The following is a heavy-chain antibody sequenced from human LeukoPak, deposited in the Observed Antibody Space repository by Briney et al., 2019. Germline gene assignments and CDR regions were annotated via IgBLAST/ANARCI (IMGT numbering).Heavy chain of an antibody. CDR3: ARQLYVSGSYYAPMDV. D-gene: IGHD3-10*01. CDR1: AYSISSGYY. Sequence: PSETLSLTCTVSAYSISSGYYWGWIRQPPGKGLNWIGSIYHSGSTYYNPSLKSRVTISVDTSKNQFSLKMSSVTAADTAVYFCARQLYVSGSYYAPMDVWGKGTTVTISS. CDR2: IYHSGST. J-gene: IGHJ6*03. V-gene: IGHV4-38-2*02.